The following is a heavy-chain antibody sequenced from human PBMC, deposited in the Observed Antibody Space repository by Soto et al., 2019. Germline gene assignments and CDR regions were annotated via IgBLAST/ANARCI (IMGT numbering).Heavy chain of an antibody. J-gene: IGHJ4*02. CDR1: GYTFTSYG. CDR2: ISAYNGNT. D-gene: IGHD6-13*01. CDR3: ASDAAAGLNDY. Sequence: QVQLVQSGAEVKKPGASVKVSCKASGYTFTSYGISWVRQAPGQGLEWMGWISAYNGNTKYAQKFQGRVTMTTDTSRSTAYMEVRSMRSDDTAVYYCASDAAAGLNDYWGQGTLVTVSS. V-gene: IGHV1-18*01.